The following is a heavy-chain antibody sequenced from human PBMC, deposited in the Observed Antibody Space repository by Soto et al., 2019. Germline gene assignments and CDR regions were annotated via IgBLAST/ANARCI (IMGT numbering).Heavy chain of an antibody. J-gene: IGHJ3*01. CDR1: GFTFGNFG. Sequence: VQLLESGGGLVQPGGSLRLSCAASGFTFGNFGMNWVRQAPGKGLEWVAGISGGGGSTYYADSVKGRFTISRDPSKNTIFLEMNSLRAEETAVYYCAKGFIVVVTVIRPDDAFDVWGQGTLVTVSS. CDR2: ISGGGGST. D-gene: IGHD2-21*02. CDR3: AKGFIVVVTVIRPDDAFDV. V-gene: IGHV3-23*01.